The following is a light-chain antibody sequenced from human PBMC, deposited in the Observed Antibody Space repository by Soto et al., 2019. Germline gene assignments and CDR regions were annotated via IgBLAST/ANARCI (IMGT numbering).Light chain of an antibody. CDR2: QND. V-gene: IGLV3-1*01. CDR3: QAWDSSTAV. J-gene: IGLJ2*01. CDR1: NLGDKY. Sequence: SSELTQPPSVSVSPGQTASITCSGDNLGDKYACWYQQKPGQSPVLVIYQNDRRPSGIPERFSGSNSGNAATLTISGTQAMDEADYYCQAWDSSTAVFGGGTKLTVL.